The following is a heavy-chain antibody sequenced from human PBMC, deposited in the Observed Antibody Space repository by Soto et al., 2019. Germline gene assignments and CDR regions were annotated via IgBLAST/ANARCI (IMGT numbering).Heavy chain of an antibody. J-gene: IGHJ3*01. CDR3: ARHRCSGGNCYSPFDAFDL. D-gene: IGHD2-15*01. CDR2: IYYSGST. V-gene: IGHV4-59*01. CDR1: GGSITSYY. Sequence: PSETLSLTCPVSGGSITSYYWSWIRQPPGKGLEWIGYIYYSGSTNYNPSLKSRVSISVDTSKNHFSLKLSSVTAADTAVYYCARHRCSGGNCYSPFDAFDLWGLGTMVTVSS.